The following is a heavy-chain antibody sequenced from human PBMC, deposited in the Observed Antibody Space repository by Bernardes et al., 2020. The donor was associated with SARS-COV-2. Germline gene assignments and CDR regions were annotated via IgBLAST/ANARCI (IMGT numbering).Heavy chain of an antibody. J-gene: IGHJ6*02. CDR1: GFTFSSYS. V-gene: IGHV3-21*01. CDR3: ARVMALSHYYYGMDV. CDR2: ISSSSSYI. D-gene: IGHD2-8*01. Sequence: GGSLRLSCAASGFTFSSYSMNWVRQAPGKGLEWVSSISSSSSYIYYADSVKGRFTISRDNAKNSLYLQMNSLRAEDTAVYYCARVMALSHYYYGMDVWGQGTTVTVSS.